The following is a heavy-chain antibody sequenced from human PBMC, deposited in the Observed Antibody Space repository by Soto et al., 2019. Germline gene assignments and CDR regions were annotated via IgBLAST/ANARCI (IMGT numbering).Heavy chain of an antibody. CDR1: GFTFSSYG. J-gene: IGHJ4*02. V-gene: IGHV3-33*01. CDR3: ASGVGATTPPGFYY. D-gene: IGHD1-26*01. Sequence: QVQLVESGGGVVQPGRSLRLSCAASGFTFSSYGMHWVRQAPGKGLEWVAVIWYDGSNKYYADSVKGRFTISRDNSKNTLYLQMNSLRAEDTAVYYCASGVGATTPPGFYYWGQGTLVTVSS. CDR2: IWYDGSNK.